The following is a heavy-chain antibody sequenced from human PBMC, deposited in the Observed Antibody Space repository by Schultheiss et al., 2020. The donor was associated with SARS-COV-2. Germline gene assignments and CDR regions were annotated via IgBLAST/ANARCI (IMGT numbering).Heavy chain of an antibody. Sequence: SETLSLTCTVSGGSISSYYWSWIRQPPGKGLEWIGYIYYSGSTNYNPSLKSRVTISVDTSKNQLSLKLRSVTAADTAVYYCARAHGSGYFSYYYGMDVWGQGTTVTVSS. V-gene: IGHV4-59*01. CDR3: ARAHGSGYFSYYYGMDV. J-gene: IGHJ6*02. D-gene: IGHD3-3*01. CDR2: IYYSGST. CDR1: GGSISSYY.